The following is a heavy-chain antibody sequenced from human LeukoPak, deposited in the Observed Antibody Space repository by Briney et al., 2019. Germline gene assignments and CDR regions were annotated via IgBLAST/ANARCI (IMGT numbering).Heavy chain of an antibody. V-gene: IGHV3-23*01. J-gene: IGHJ3*02. D-gene: IGHD1-14*01. CDR3: AKEYNAFDI. CDR1: GFIFSAYA. CDR2: IGGRGGNT. Sequence: PGGSLRLSCAASGFIFSAYAMNWVRQAPGKGLEWVSVIGGRGGNTYYADSVKGRFTISRDNSKKTLYLQMSSLRAEGTAIYYCAKEYNAFDIWGQGTMVTVSS.